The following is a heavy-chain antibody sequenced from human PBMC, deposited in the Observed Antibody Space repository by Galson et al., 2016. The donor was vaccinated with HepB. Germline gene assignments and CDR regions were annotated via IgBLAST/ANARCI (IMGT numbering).Heavy chain of an antibody. D-gene: IGHD4-11*01. Sequence: SLRLSCAVSGFTFSDYWMHWVRQVPGKGLVWVARINQDGSSTNYADALKGRFTISRDNAKSTVYFRMNSLTDGDTALYYCAGRANSNSLDSWGQGTLVTVSS. V-gene: IGHV3-74*01. CDR3: AGRANSNSLDS. CDR1: GFTFSDYW. J-gene: IGHJ4*02. CDR2: INQDGSST.